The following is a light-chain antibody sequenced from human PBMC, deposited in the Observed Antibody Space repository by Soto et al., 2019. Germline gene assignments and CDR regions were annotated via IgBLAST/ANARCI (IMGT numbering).Light chain of an antibody. Sequence: EIVLTQSPGTLSLSPGERATLSCRASQSVSSTLLAWHQQKPGRAPRLLIYGASTRATGIPDRFSGSGSGTEFTLTVSSLQSEDFAVYYCQQYNNWPPITFGQGTRLEIK. CDR1: QSVSST. V-gene: IGKV3D-15*01. J-gene: IGKJ5*01. CDR2: GAS. CDR3: QQYNNWPPIT.